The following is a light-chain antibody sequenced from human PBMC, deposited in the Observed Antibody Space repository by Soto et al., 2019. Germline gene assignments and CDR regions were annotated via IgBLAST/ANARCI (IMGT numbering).Light chain of an antibody. Sequence: DIVMTQSPLSLPVTPGEPASISCRSSQSLLHSNGYNYLDWYLQKPGQSPQLLIYLGSNRASGVPDRFSGSGSVIDFTLKISRVEAEDVGVYYCMQALQTPFTFGPGTKVDIK. V-gene: IGKV2-28*01. CDR3: MQALQTPFT. CDR1: QSLLHSNGYNY. CDR2: LGS. J-gene: IGKJ3*01.